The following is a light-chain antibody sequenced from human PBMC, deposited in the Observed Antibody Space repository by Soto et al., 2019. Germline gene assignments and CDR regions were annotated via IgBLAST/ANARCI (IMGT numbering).Light chain of an antibody. Sequence: QSALTQPASVSGSPGQSITISCTGTSSDVGGYNYVSWYQQHPGKAPKLMIYDVSNRPSGVSKRFSGSKSGNTASLTISGRQAVDEADYYCRSYTSSSLYVFGTGTKVTVL. CDR3: RSYTSSSLYV. V-gene: IGLV2-14*01. CDR1: SSDVGGYNY. CDR2: DVS. J-gene: IGLJ1*01.